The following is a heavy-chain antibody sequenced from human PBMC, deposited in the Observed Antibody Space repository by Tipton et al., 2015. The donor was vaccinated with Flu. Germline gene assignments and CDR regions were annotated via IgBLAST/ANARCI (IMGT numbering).Heavy chain of an antibody. D-gene: IGHD2-2*01. V-gene: IGHV4-4*07. CDR3: ARGPQVPVWPYYYGMDV. CDR1: GGSMSSFY. CDR2: MYVSGST. J-gene: IGHJ6*02. Sequence: TLSLTCTVSGGSMSSFYWTWIRQPAGKGLEWIGRMYVSGSTKYNPSLKSRVTMSVDTSKNQFSLKLSSVTAADTAVYYCARGPQVPVWPYYYGMDVWGQGTTVTVSS.